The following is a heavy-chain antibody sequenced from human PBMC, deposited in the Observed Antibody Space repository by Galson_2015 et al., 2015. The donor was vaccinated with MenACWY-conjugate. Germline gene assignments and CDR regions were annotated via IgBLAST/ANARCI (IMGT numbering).Heavy chain of an antibody. CDR2: ISSSADRT. J-gene: IGHJ5*02. CDR3: AQDRGYSSA. Sequence: SLRLSCAGSGFTFSRYAMSWVRQAPGKGLEWVSAISSSADRTYYTDSVKGRFTISRDNSKNTLYLQMGSLRAEDTAVYYCAQDRGYSSAWGQGTLVTVSS. CDR1: GFTFSRYA. V-gene: IGHV3-23*01. D-gene: IGHD6-19*01.